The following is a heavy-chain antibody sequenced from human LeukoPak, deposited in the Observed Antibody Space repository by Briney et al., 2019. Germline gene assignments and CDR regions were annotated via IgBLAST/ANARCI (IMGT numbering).Heavy chain of an antibody. J-gene: IGHJ4*02. CDR1: GGSFSGYY. V-gene: IGHV4-34*01. CDR3: ARDPGTINY. CDR2: INHSGST. Sequence: PSETLSLTCAVYGGSFSGYYWSWIRQPPGKGLEWIGEINHSGSTNYNPSLKSRVTISVDTSKNQFSLKLSSVTAADTAVYYCARDPGTINYWGQGTLVTVSS. D-gene: IGHD1-1*01.